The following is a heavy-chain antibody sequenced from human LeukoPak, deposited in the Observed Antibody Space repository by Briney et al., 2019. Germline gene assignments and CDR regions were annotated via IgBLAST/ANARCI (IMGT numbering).Heavy chain of an antibody. V-gene: IGHV3-7*01. CDR2: IKEDGSEQ. CDR1: AFTFSSYW. J-gene: IGHJ4*02. CDR3: VRDSYSRDLDY. Sequence: PGGSVRLSCAASAFTFSSYWMSWVRQAPGKGREWVANIKEDGSEQYYVDSLKGRFTISRDNAKNSLYLQMNSLRDEDPAVYYCVRDSYSRDLDYWGQGTLVTVSS. D-gene: IGHD3-22*01.